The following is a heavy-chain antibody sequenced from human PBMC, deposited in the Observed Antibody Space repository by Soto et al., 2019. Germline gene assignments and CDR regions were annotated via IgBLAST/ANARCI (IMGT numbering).Heavy chain of an antibody. V-gene: IGHV4-59*01. CDR2: IYYSGST. CDR1: GGSISSYY. D-gene: IGHD1-26*01. J-gene: IGHJ1*01. Sequence: QVQLQESGPGLVKPSETLSLTCTVSGGSISSYYWSWIRQPPGKGLEWIGYIYYSGSTNYNPSLKSRVTISVDTSKHQFSLKLSSVTAADTAVYYCARTSQSGIPDFQHWGQGTLVTVSS. CDR3: ARTSQSGIPDFQH.